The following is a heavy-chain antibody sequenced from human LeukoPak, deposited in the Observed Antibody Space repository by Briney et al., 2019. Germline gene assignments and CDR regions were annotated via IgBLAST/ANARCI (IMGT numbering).Heavy chain of an antibody. J-gene: IGHJ4*02. D-gene: IGHD1-26*01. Sequence: GGSLRLSYAASGFTFSSYEMNWVRQAPGKGLEWVSYISSSGSTIYYADSVKGRFTISRDNAKNSLYLQMNSLRAEDTAVYYCARILRAVGAPFDYWGQGTLVTVSS. CDR1: GFTFSSYE. CDR2: ISSSGSTI. V-gene: IGHV3-48*03. CDR3: ARILRAVGAPFDY.